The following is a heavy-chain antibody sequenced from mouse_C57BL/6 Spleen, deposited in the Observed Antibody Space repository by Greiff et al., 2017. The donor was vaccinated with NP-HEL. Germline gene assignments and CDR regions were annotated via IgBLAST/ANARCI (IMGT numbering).Heavy chain of an antibody. D-gene: IGHD2-3*01. J-gene: IGHJ2*01. CDR2: IYPGSGST. CDR1: GYTFTSYW. CDR3: ARSLYDGYYVYYFDY. V-gene: IGHV1-55*01. Sequence: QVQLKQPGAELVKPGASVKMSCKASGYTFTSYWITWVKQRPGQGLEWIGDIYPGSGSTNYNEKFKSKATLTVDTSSSTAYMQLSSLTSEDSAVYYCARSLYDGYYVYYFDYWGQGTTLTVSS.